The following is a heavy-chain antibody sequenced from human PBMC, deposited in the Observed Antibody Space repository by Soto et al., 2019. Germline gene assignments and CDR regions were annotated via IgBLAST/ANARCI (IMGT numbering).Heavy chain of an antibody. CDR3: ARAQGQRGSWYGGY. CDR1: GGSFSGYY. Sequence: QVQLQQWGAGLLKPSETLSLTCAVYGGSFSGYYWSWIRQPPGKGLEWIGEINHSGSTNYNPSLKSRVTISVDTSTNQFSLKLSSVTAADTAVYYCARAQGQRGSWYGGYWGQGTLVTVSS. J-gene: IGHJ4*02. D-gene: IGHD6-13*01. V-gene: IGHV4-34*01. CDR2: INHSGST.